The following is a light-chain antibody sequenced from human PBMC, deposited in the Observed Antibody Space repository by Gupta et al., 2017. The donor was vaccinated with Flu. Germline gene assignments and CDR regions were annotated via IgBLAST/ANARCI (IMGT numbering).Light chain of an antibody. Sequence: DIVMTQSPLSLSVTPGKPASISCKSSQSLLHSDGKTYLLWYLQKEGQPPQLLIYEVSNRFSGVPDRISGSGSGTDFTLKISRVDAEDVGIYYCLQSIQFPLTFGGGTKVEIK. CDR2: EVS. CDR1: QSLLHSDGKTY. V-gene: IGKV2D-29*01. CDR3: LQSIQFPLT. J-gene: IGKJ4*01.